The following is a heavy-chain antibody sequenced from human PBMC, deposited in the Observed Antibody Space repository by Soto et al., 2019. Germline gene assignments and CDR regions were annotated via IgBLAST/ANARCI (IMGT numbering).Heavy chain of an antibody. CDR2: IYYSGST. J-gene: IGHJ4*02. Sequence: ASETLCLTCTVSGGSISSYYWSWIRQPPGKGLEWIGYIYYSGSTNYNPSLKSRVTISVDTSKNQFSLKLSSVTAADTAVYYCASGGVYFDYWGQGTLVTGSS. V-gene: IGHV4-59*01. D-gene: IGHD2-8*02. CDR3: ASGGVYFDY. CDR1: GGSISSYY.